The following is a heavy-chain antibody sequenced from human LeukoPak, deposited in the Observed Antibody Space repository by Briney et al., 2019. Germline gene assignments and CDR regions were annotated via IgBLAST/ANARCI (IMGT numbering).Heavy chain of an antibody. J-gene: IGHJ4*02. D-gene: IGHD1-1*01. Sequence: SETLSLTCTVSGGSTSAHYGSWIRQSPGKGLEWIGFIYYSGSTDYNPSLESRVSISVDTYKNQFSLKLRSVTAAETAVYYCAKDRGTPREFESWGQGTLVTVSS. CDR2: IYYSGST. V-gene: IGHV4-59*11. CDR1: GGSTSAHY. CDR3: AKDRGTPREFES.